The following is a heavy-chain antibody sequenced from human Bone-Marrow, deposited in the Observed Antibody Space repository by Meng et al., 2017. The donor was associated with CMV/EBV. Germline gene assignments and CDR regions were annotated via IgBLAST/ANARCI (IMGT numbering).Heavy chain of an antibody. Sequence: GGSLRLSCAGSGFTFNNYWMSWVRQAPGKGLEWVANINQDGSEKYYADSMKGRFTISRDNAKNSVYLQMNSLRAEDTAVYYCASEIYCSSTSCLDYWGQGPRVTGSS. J-gene: IGHJ4*02. CDR2: INQDGSEK. D-gene: IGHD2-2*01. CDR3: ASEIYCSSTSCLDY. V-gene: IGHV3-7*01. CDR1: GFTFNNYW.